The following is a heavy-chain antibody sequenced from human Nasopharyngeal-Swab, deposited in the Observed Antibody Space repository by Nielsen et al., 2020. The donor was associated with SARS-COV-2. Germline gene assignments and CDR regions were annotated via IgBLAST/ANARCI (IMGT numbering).Heavy chain of an antibody. V-gene: IGHV3-66*01. CDR1: GFTVSSNY. Sequence: GESLKISCAASGFTVSSNYMSWVRQAPGKGLEWVSVIYSGGSTYYADSVKGRFTISRDNSKNTLYLQMNSLRAEDTAVYYCARGLYSSGRSFDYWGQGTLVTVSS. CDR3: ARGLYSSGRSFDY. D-gene: IGHD6-19*01. CDR2: IYSGGST. J-gene: IGHJ4*02.